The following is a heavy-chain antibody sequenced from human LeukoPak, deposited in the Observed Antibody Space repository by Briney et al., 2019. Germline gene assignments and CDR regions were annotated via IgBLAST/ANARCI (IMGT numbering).Heavy chain of an antibody. J-gene: IGHJ4*02. D-gene: IGHD2-15*01. Sequence: SETLSLTCTVSGGSISSGSYYWSWIRQPPGKGLEWIGEINHSGSTNYNPSLKSRVTISVDTSKNQFPLKLSSVTAADTAVYYCARIYCSGGTCYFDYWGQGTLVTVSS. CDR1: GGSISSGSYY. CDR3: ARIYCSGGTCYFDY. CDR2: INHSGST. V-gene: IGHV4-39*06.